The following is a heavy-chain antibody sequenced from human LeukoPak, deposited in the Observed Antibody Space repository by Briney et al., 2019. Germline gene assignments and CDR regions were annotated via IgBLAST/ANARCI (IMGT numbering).Heavy chain of an antibody. CDR1: GLTASHNVNNA. Sequence: GGSLRLSCAASGLTASHNVNNAMSWVRHAPGKGLEWVSGITTSGSTYYADSVKGRFTISRENSNNTLYLHMDSLRAEDTAVYYCARDRGCGDCYPPANDAFDIWGQGIMVTVSS. CDR2: ITTSGST. J-gene: IGHJ3*02. V-gene: IGHV3-23*01. CDR3: ARDRGCGDCYPPANDAFDI. D-gene: IGHD2-21*02.